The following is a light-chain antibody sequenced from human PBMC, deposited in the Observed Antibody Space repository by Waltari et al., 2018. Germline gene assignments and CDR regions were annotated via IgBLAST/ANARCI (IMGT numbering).Light chain of an antibody. CDR1: SSDVGSYNL. CDR3: CSYAGSNV. CDR2: EGS. V-gene: IGLV2-23*01. Sequence: QSALTQPASVSGSPGQSINISCTGTSSDVGSYNLVSWYQQYPGKAPKLMIYEGSKRPSGVSNRFSGSKSGNTASLTISGLQAEDEADYYCCSYAGSNVFGGGTKLTVL. J-gene: IGLJ2*01.